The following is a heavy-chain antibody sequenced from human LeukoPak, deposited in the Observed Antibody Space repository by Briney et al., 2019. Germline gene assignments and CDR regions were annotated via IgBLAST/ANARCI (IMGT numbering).Heavy chain of an antibody. J-gene: IGHJ4*02. CDR3: ARLAGSSVTPFDY. CDR1: EYSFTSYW. Sequence: GESLKISCKGSEYSFTSYWIGWVHQMPGKGLEWMGIIYPGDPDTRYSPSFQGQVTISADKSISTAYLQWSSLKASDTAMYYCARLAGSSVTPFDYWGQGSLVTVSS. V-gene: IGHV5-51*07. CDR2: IYPGDPDT. D-gene: IGHD6-6*01.